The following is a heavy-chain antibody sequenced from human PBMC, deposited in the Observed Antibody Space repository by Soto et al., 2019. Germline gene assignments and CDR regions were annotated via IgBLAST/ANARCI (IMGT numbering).Heavy chain of an antibody. CDR2: INYSGST. D-gene: IGHD4-17*01. CDR1: GDSISSSSNY. Sequence: QLQLQESGPGLVKPSETLSLTCSVSGDSISSSSNYWGWIRQPPGKGLEWIGTINYSGSTYYNPSLKSRVTISVDTSKNQFSLKVSSVTAADTAVYCCASLYGDYVPYWGQGILVSVSS. CDR3: ASLYGDYVPY. J-gene: IGHJ4*02. V-gene: IGHV4-39*01.